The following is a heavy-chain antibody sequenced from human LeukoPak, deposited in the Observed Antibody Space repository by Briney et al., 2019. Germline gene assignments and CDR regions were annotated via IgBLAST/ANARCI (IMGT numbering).Heavy chain of an antibody. CDR1: GFNSEDHA. CDR3: AKLGGYSYVYYFDY. J-gene: IGHJ4*02. Sequence: GGSLRLSCVVSGFNSEDHAMHWVRQAPGKGLEWVSGIYWSSSGTGYADSVKGRFTISRDESKNTLYLQMNSLRPDDTAVYYCAKLGGYSYVYYFDYWGQGTLVTVSS. D-gene: IGHD5-18*01. CDR2: IYWSSSGT. V-gene: IGHV3-9*02.